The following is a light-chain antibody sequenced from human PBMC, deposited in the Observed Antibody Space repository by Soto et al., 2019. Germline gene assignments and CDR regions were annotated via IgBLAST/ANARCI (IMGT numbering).Light chain of an antibody. CDR1: SSNIGSNT. Sequence: QSVLTQPPSASGTPGQRVTISCSGSSSNIGSNTVNWYQQLPGTAPKLLIYSNNQRPSGVPDLFSGFKSGTSASLAISGLQSEDEADYDCAAWDDSLNGPGVVFGGGTKLTVL. J-gene: IGLJ2*01. CDR3: AAWDDSLNGPGVV. CDR2: SNN. V-gene: IGLV1-44*01.